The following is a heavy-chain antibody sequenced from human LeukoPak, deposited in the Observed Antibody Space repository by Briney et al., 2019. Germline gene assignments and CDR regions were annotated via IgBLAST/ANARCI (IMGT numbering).Heavy chain of an antibody. D-gene: IGHD5-24*01. CDR3: ARGSREMATIFDR. CDR1: GGSIDSYY. CDR2: IYTNGNN. Sequence: SETLSLTCSVSGGSIDSYYWHWIRQPAGKGLEWIGRIYTNGNNNYNPSLKSRVTMSVDTSKNQVSLQLSSVTAADTAVYYCARGSREMATIFDRWGEGTLV. J-gene: IGHJ4*02. V-gene: IGHV4-4*07.